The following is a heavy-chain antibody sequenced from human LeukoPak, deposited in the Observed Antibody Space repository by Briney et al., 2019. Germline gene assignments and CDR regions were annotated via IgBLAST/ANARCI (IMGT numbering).Heavy chain of an antibody. D-gene: IGHD1-26*01. J-gene: IGHJ1*01. Sequence: SETLSLTCTVSGGSISSSSYYWGWIRQPPGKGLEWIGGIYHSRSTYYNPSLKSRVTISVDTSKNQFSLKLSSVTAADTAVYYCARGGELAAEYFQHWGQGTLVTVSS. CDR2: IYHSRST. V-gene: IGHV4-39*07. CDR1: GGSISSSSYY. CDR3: ARGGELAAEYFQH.